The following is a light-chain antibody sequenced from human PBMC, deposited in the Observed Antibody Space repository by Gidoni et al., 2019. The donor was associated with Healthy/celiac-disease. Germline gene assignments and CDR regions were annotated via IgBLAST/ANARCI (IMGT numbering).Light chain of an antibody. Sequence: SGSPGQSITISCTGTSSDVGGYNYVSWYQQHPGKAPKLMIYDVSNRPSGVSNRFSGSKSGNTASLTISGLQAEDEADYYCSSYTSSSTAVFGGGTQLTVL. CDR3: SSYTSSSTAV. J-gene: IGLJ7*01. CDR2: DVS. V-gene: IGLV2-14*03. CDR1: SSDVGGYNY.